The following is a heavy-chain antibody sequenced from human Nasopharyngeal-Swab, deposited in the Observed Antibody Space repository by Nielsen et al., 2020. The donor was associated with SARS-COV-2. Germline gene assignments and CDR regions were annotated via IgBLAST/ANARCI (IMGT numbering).Heavy chain of an antibody. J-gene: IGHJ6*02. V-gene: IGHV4-59*01. CDR2: IYYSGST. CDR3: ARGGRDGMDV. CDR1: GGSISSYY. Sequence: LRLSCTVSGGSISSYYWSWIRQPPGKGLEWIGYIYYSGSTNYNPSLKSRVTISVDTSKNQFSLKLSSVTAADTAVYYCARGGRDGMDVWGQGTTVTVSS.